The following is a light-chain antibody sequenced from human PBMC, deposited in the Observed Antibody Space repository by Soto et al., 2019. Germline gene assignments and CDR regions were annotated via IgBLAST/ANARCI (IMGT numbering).Light chain of an antibody. J-gene: IGKJ5*01. CDR1: QSVSIN. CDR3: QQRSNWPSIS. V-gene: IGKV3D-20*02. Sequence: EIVMTQSPATLSVSPGEIATLSFRASQSVSINLAWYQQKPGQAPRLLIYGASSRATGIPDRFSGSGSGTDFTLTISRLEPEDFAVYYCQQRSNWPSISFGQGTRLEIK. CDR2: GAS.